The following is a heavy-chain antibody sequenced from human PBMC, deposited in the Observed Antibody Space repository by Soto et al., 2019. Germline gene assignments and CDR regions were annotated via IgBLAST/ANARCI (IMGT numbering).Heavy chain of an antibody. CDR3: ARVITVAGKSGVFDI. CDR1: GFTFSSYA. J-gene: IGHJ3*02. V-gene: IGHV3-64*01. Sequence: PGGSLRLSCAASGFTFSSYAMHWVRQAPGKGLEYVSAISSNGGSTYYANSVKGRFTISRDNSKNTLYLQMGSLRAEDMAVYYCARVITVAGKSGVFDIWGQGTMVTVSS. CDR2: ISSNGGST. D-gene: IGHD6-19*01.